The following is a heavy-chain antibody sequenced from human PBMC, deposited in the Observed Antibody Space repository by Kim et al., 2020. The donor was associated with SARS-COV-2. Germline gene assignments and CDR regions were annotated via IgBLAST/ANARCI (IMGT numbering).Heavy chain of an antibody. CDR3: AFLNYYYYYYMDV. V-gene: IGHV1-2*02. Sequence: YAQKCQGRVTMTRDTSISTAYMELSRLRSDDTAVYYCAFLNYYYYYYMDVWGKGTTVTVSS. J-gene: IGHJ6*03.